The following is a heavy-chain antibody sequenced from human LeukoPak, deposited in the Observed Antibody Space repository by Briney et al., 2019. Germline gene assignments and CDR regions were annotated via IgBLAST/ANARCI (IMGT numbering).Heavy chain of an antibody. Sequence: PGGSLRLSCAASGFTFSSYAMSWVRQAPGKGLEWVSGISGSGGSGGSTYYADSVKGRFTISRANSKNTLYLQMNSLRAEDTAVYYCAYKGYWGQGTLVTVSS. D-gene: IGHD1-14*01. CDR3: AYKGY. J-gene: IGHJ4*02. CDR1: GFTFSSYA. V-gene: IGHV3-23*01. CDR2: ISGSGGSGGST.